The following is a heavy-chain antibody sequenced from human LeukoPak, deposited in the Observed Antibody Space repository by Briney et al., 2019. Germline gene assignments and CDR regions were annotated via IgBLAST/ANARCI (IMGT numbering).Heavy chain of an antibody. CDR2: ISYDGSNK. J-gene: IGHJ4*02. Sequence: GGSLRLSCAASGFIFSSYAMHWVRQAPGKGLEWLALISYDGSNKYYADSVKGRFTISRDNSKNTLYLQMNSLRAEDTAVYYCAREHYYDSSGFYRDFDCWGQGTLVTVSS. CDR3: AREHYYDSSGFYRDFDC. V-gene: IGHV3-30-3*01. D-gene: IGHD3-22*01. CDR1: GFIFSSYA.